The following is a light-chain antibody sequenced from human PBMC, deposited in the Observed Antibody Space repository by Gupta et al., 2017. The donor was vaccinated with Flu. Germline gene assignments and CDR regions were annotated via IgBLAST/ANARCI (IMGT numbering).Light chain of an antibody. J-gene: IGKJ4*01. Sequence: GDRVTITCQASQGISNYLNWYQQKLGKAPKLLIYDASNLETGIPSRFRGSASGSDFTLTISSLQPEDTATYYCQQYYNLPLTFGGGTNVEIK. CDR2: DAS. V-gene: IGKV1-33*01. CDR3: QQYYNLPLT. CDR1: QGISNY.